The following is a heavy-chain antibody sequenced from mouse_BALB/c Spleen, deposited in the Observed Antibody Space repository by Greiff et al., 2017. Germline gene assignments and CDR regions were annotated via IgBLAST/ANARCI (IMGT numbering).Heavy chain of an antibody. V-gene: IGHV3-2*02. J-gene: IGHJ3*01. Sequence: EVQLVESGPGLVKPSQSLSLTCTVTGYSITSDYAWNWIRQFPGNKLEWMGYISYSGSTSYNPSLKSRISITRDTSKNQFFLQLNSVTTEDTATYYCARSGGYDAAWFAYWGQGTLVTVSA. CDR3: ARSGGYDAAWFAY. D-gene: IGHD2-2*01. CDR1: GYSITSDYA. CDR2: ISYSGST.